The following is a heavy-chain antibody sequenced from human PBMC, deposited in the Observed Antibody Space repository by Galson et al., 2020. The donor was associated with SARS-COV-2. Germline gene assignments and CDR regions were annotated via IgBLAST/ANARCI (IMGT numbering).Heavy chain of an antibody. D-gene: IGHD6-19*01. V-gene: IGHV3-30*18. Sequence: GESLKISCAASGFTFSSYGMHWVRQAPGKGLEWVAVISYDGSNKYYADSVKGRFTISRDNSKNTLYLQMNSLRAEDTAVYYCAKDPRAGYSSGWRQNYFDYWGQGTLVTVSS. CDR1: GFTFSSYG. CDR2: ISYDGSNK. J-gene: IGHJ4*02. CDR3: AKDPRAGYSSGWRQNYFDY.